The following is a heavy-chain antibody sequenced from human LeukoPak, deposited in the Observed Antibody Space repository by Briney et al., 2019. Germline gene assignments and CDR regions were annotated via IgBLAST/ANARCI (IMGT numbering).Heavy chain of an antibody. V-gene: IGHV3-64*01. CDR3: ARAVGGYCSGGSCYYFDY. CDR2: ISSNGGST. J-gene: IGHJ4*02. D-gene: IGHD2-15*01. CDR1: GFTFSSYA. Sequence: GGSLRLSCAASGFTFSSYATHWVRQAPGKGLEYVSAISSNGGSTYYANSVKGRFTISRDNSKNTLYLQMGSLRAEDMAVYYCARAVGGYCSGGSCYYFDYWGQGTLVTVSS.